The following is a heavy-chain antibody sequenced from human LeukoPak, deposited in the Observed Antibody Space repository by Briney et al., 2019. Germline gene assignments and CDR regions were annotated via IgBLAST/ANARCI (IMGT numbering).Heavy chain of an antibody. CDR2: IKEDGSEK. CDR1: GFTFNTYW. D-gene: IGHD3-3*01. J-gene: IGHJ4*02. CDR3: ARDRYYDFWTAFDY. V-gene: IGHV3-7*01. Sequence: GGSLRLSCAASGFTFNTYWMSWVRQAPGKGLEWVANIKEDGSEKNYVDSVKGRFTISRDNAKNSLYLQMNSLRAEDTAVYYCARDRYYDFWTAFDYWGRGTLVTVSS.